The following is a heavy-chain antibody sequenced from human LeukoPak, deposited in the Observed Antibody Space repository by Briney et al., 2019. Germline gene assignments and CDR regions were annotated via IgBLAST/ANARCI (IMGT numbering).Heavy chain of an antibody. D-gene: IGHD3-10*01. Sequence: ASVKVSCKASGYTFTGYYMHWVRQAPGQGLEWMGWINPNSGGTNYAQKFQGRVTMTRDTSISTAYMELSRLRSDDTAVYYCAGVGRPVLLTMGVGGYFDYWGQGTLVTVSS. CDR1: GYTFTGYY. V-gene: IGHV1-2*02. J-gene: IGHJ4*02. CDR2: INPNSGGT. CDR3: AGVGRPVLLTMGVGGYFDY.